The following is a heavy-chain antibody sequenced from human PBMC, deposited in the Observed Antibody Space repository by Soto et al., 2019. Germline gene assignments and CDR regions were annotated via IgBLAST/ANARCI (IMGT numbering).Heavy chain of an antibody. CDR3: ARVQSSYDFAY. D-gene: IGHD5-12*01. V-gene: IGHV1-18*01. CDR1: GYTFTSYG. Sequence: QVQLVQSGAEVKKPGASVKVSCKASGYTFTSYGINWVRQAPGQGLEWMGWISAYNGNTHYAQKLQGRVTMTTDTSACTADMELSSLRSDDTAVYYCARVQSSYDFAYWGQGTLVTVSS. CDR2: ISAYNGNT. J-gene: IGHJ4*02.